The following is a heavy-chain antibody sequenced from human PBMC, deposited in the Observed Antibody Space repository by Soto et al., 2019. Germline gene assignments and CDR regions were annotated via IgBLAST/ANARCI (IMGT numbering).Heavy chain of an antibody. CDR3: AAYCGGDCTSQYFQH. Sequence: GGSLRLSCAVSGVSFGTYYMSWIRQAPGKGLEWVSYISSSGSTIYYADSVKGRFTISRDNAKNSLYLQMNSLRAEDTAVYYCAAYCGGDCTSQYFQHWGQGTLVTVSS. V-gene: IGHV3-11*01. CDR1: GVSFGTYY. J-gene: IGHJ1*01. D-gene: IGHD2-21*02. CDR2: ISSSGSTI.